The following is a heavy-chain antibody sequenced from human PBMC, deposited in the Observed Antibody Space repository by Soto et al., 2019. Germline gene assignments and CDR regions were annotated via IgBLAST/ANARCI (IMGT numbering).Heavy chain of an antibody. V-gene: IGHV1-18*01. CDR3: AREGNIRGWAAAGRLNWFDP. CDR2: ISAYNGNT. CDR1: GYTFTSYG. Sequence: ASVKVSCKASGYTFTSYGISWVRQAPGQGLEWMGWISAYNGNTNYAQKLQGRVTMTTDTSTSTAYMELRSLRSDDTAVYYCAREGNIRGWAAAGRLNWFDPWGQGTLVTVSS. D-gene: IGHD6-13*01. J-gene: IGHJ5*02.